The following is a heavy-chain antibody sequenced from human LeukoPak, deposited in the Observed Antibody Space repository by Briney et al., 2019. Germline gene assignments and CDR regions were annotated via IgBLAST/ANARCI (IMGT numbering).Heavy chain of an antibody. V-gene: IGHV3-21*01. CDR1: GFTFSSYS. J-gene: IGHJ4*02. CDR2: ISSSSSYI. D-gene: IGHD2-2*02. CDR3: ARAGYCSSTSCYTFDY. Sequence: PGGSLRLSCAASGFTFSSYSMNWVRQAPRKGLEWVSSISSSSSYIYYADSVKGRFTISRDNAKNSLYPQMNSLRAEDTAVYYCARAGYCSSTSCYTFDYWGQGTLVTVSS.